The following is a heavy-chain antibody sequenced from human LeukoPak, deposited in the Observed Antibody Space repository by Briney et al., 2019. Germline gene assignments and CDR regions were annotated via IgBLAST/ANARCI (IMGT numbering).Heavy chain of an antibody. CDR1: GFTFSSYS. V-gene: IGHV3-48*01. CDR3: AKDPHDSSGYYYYWFDP. D-gene: IGHD3-22*01. J-gene: IGHJ5*02. Sequence: GGSLRLSCAASGFTFSSYSMNWVRQAPGKGLEWVSYISSSSSTIYYADSVKGRFTISRDNAKNSLYLQMNSLRAEDTAVYYCAKDPHDSSGYYYYWFDPWGQGTLVTVSS. CDR2: ISSSSSTI.